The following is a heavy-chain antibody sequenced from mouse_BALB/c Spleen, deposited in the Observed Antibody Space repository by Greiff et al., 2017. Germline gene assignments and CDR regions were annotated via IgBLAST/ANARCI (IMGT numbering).Heavy chain of an antibody. CDR3: ARDDGNYDAMDY. CDR1: GFTFSDYY. D-gene: IGHD2-1*01. CDR2: ISDGGSYT. Sequence: DVMLVESGGGLVKPGGSLKLSCAASGFTFSDYYMYWVRQTPEKRLEWVATISDGGSYTYYPDSVKGRFTISRDNAKNNLYLQMSSLKSEDTAMYYCARDDGNYDAMDYWGQGTSVTVSS. J-gene: IGHJ4*01. V-gene: IGHV5-4*02.